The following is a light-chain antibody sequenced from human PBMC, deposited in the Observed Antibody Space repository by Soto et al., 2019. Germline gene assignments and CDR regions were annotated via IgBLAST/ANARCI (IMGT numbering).Light chain of an antibody. J-gene: IGKJ5*01. CDR2: DAF. V-gene: IGKV3-11*01. Sequence: EIVLTQSPATLSLSPGDRATLSCRANQSVGSSLAWIRQRPGQAPSLVIYDAFNRASGTPARFSGSGSGTDFPITISRLESEDFATYYCQQRSTWPMTFGQGTRLEI. CDR1: QSVGSS. CDR3: QQRSTWPMT.